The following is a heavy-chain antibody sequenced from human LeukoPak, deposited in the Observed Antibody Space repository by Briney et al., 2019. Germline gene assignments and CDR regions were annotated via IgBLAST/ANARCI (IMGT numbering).Heavy chain of an antibody. V-gene: IGHV1-69*13. CDR2: IIPIFGRA. CDR1: GGTFSSYA. CDR3: ARDEGGYCSGGSCYAINWFDP. Sequence: ASVKVSCKASGGTFSSYAISWVRQAPGQGLEWMGGIIPIFGRANYAQKFQGRVTITADESTSTAYMELSSLRSEDTAVYYCARDEGGYCSGGSCYAINWFDPWGQGTLVTVSS. J-gene: IGHJ5*02. D-gene: IGHD2-15*01.